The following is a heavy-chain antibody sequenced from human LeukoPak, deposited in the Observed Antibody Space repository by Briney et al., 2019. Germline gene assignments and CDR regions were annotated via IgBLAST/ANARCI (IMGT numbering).Heavy chain of an antibody. CDR2: IRRGTNSYTT. J-gene: IGHJ3*02. D-gene: IGHD4-23*01. Sequence: GGSLRLSCAASEFTFSDYILDWVRQAPGKGLEWVGRIRRGTNSYTTEYAASVKGRFIISRDDSKNSLYLHMNSLKTEDTAVYYCTRDGGEGGNSAFDTWGQGTMVTVSS. CDR1: EFTFSDYI. V-gene: IGHV3-72*01. CDR3: TRDGGEGGNSAFDT.